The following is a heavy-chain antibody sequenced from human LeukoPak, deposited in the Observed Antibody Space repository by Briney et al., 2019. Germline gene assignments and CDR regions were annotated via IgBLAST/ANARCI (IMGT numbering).Heavy chain of an antibody. CDR2: IWYDGSNK. J-gene: IGHJ3*02. CDR1: GFTFSTYG. CDR3: ARAVGPFDI. V-gene: IGHV3-33*01. Sequence: GGSLRHSCAASGFTFSTYGMHWVRQAPGKGLEWVAVIWYDGSNKYYADSVKGRFTISRDNSKNTLSLQMNSLRAEDTAVYYCARAVGPFDIWGQGTMVTVSS. D-gene: IGHD6-19*01.